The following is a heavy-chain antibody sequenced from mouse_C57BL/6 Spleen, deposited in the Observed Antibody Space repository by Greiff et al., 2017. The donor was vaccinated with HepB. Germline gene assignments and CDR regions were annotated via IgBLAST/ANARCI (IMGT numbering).Heavy chain of an antibody. Sequence: LVESGAELVKPGASVKMSCKASGYTFTTYPIEWMKQNHGKSLEWIGNFHPYNDDTKYNEKFKGKATLTVEKSSSTVYLELSRLTSDDSAVYYCARCYYGSSYYAMDYWGQGTSVTVSS. CDR2: FHPYNDDT. V-gene: IGHV1-47*01. D-gene: IGHD1-1*01. J-gene: IGHJ4*01. CDR1: GYTFTTYP. CDR3: ARCYYGSSYYAMDY.